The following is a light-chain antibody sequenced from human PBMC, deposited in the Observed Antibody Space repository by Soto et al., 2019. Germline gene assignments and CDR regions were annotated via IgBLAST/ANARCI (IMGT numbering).Light chain of an antibody. CDR1: QTIRSNY. Sequence: ETVLTQSPGTLSLSPGERATLSCRASQTIRSNYLAWYRQTPGQAPRLLIYGASNRATGIAGRFSGSGSGTDFPLIISRLEPEDCALYYCQQYAVSPSTFGQGTKVEIK. V-gene: IGKV3-20*01. J-gene: IGKJ1*01. CDR3: QQYAVSPST. CDR2: GAS.